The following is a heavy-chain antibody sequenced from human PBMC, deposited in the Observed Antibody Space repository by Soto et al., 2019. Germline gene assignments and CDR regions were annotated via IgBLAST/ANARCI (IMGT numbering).Heavy chain of an antibody. CDR2: IGTAGDT. J-gene: IGHJ3*02. Sequence: PGGSLRLSCAASGFTFSSYYMHWVRPATGKGLEWVSAIGTAGDTYYPGSVKGRFTISRENAKNSLYLQMNSLRAGDTAVYYCARGAYYYDSSGDYAFDIWGQGTMVTVSS. CDR1: GFTFSSYY. V-gene: IGHV3-13*01. D-gene: IGHD3-22*01. CDR3: ARGAYYYDSSGDYAFDI.